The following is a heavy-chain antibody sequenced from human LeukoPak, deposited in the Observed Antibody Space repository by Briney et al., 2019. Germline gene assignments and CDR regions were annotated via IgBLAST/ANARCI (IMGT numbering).Heavy chain of an antibody. CDR2: INQDGSEK. CDR1: GFTFDDYW. CDR3: ARDGYDYVWGSYRFFDY. Sequence: GGSLRLSCGASGFTFDDYWMSWVRQAPGQGLEWVANINQDGSEKYYLDSAKGRFTISRDNARNSLYLQMNSLRAEDTAVYYCARDGYDYVWGSYRFFDYWGQGTLVTVSS. D-gene: IGHD3-16*02. V-gene: IGHV3-7*01. J-gene: IGHJ4*02.